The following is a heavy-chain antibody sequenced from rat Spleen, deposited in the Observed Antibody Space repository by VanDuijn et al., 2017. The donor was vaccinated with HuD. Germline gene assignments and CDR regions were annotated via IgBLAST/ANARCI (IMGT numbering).Heavy chain of an antibody. D-gene: IGHD1-7*01. CDR3: ATAPGAMGRG. Sequence: EVQLVESGGGLVQPGRSLNLSCAASGFTFSHYGMHWIRQAPTTGLEWVASISPSGGSTYYRDSVKGRFTISRDNAKSTLYLQMDSLRSEDTATYYCATAPGAMGRGWGQGVMVTVSS. J-gene: IGHJ2*01. CDR1: GFTFSHYG. CDR2: ISPSGGST. V-gene: IGHV5-19*01.